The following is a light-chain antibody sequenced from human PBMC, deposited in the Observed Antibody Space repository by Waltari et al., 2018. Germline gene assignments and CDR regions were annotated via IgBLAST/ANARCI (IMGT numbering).Light chain of an antibody. CDR2: DAS. Sequence: IQMTESTYSLSASVGARVTITCQASQDISNYLNWYQQKPGKAPKLLIYDASNLETGVSSRFSGSGSGTEFTFTISSLQPEDFSTYYCQPYVNLPRTFGPGTKVDIK. V-gene: IGKV1-33*01. J-gene: IGKJ3*01. CDR1: QDISNY. CDR3: QPYVNLPRT.